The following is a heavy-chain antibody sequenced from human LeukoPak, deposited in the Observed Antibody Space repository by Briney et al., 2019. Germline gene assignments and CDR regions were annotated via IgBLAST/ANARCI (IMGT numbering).Heavy chain of an antibody. CDR1: GYTFTGYY. V-gene: IGHV1-2*02. D-gene: IGHD3-10*01. J-gene: IGHJ4*02. CDR3: ARVMVRGVIISDFDY. CDR2: INPNSGGT. Sequence: ASVKASCKASGYTFTGYYMHWVRQAPGQGLEWMGWINPNSGGTNYAQKFQGRVTMTRDTSISTAYMELSRLRSDDTAVYYCARVMVRGVIISDFDYWGQGTLVTVSS.